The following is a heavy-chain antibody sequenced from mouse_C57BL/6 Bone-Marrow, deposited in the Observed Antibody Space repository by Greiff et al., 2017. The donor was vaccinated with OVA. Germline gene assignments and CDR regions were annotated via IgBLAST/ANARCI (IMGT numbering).Heavy chain of an antibody. Sequence: EVQLVESGGDLVKPGGSLKLSCAASGFTFSSYGMSWVRQTPDKRLEWVATISSGGSYTYYPDSVQGRFTISRDNAKNTLYLQMCSLKSEDTAMYYCARHGDYGSFCDCWGQGTTLTVSS. V-gene: IGHV5-6*01. D-gene: IGHD1-1*01. J-gene: IGHJ2*01. CDR2: ISSGGSYT. CDR1: GFTFSSYG. CDR3: ARHGDYGSFCDC.